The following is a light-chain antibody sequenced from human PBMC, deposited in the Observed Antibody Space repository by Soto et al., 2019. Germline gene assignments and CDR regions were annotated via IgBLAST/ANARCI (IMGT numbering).Light chain of an antibody. J-gene: IGKJ4*01. V-gene: IGKV1-5*03. CDR2: KAS. Sequence: DLHITQSPSTLSASGGDNVTITCRASQTISWGLAWYQQKPRKAPNLLIYKASSLEIGVPSRCSGSGSGTEFTLNISSLQPDDFAIYYCQQYNTYPLTFGGGTKVEIK. CDR3: QQYNTYPLT. CDR1: QTISWG.